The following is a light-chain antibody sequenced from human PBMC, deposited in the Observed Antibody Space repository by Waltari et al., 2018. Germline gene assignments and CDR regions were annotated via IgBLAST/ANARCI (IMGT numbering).Light chain of an antibody. V-gene: IGKV1-5*03. J-gene: IGKJ3*01. CDR2: KAS. Sequence: DIQMTQSPSTLSASVGDRVTITCRASQSISTWLAWYQQKPGKAPKLLIYKASSLESGVPSRFSGSGSGTEFTLTISSLQPDDFATYYCQQLNSYSGGTFGPGTKVDIK. CDR1: QSISTW. CDR3: QQLNSYSGGT.